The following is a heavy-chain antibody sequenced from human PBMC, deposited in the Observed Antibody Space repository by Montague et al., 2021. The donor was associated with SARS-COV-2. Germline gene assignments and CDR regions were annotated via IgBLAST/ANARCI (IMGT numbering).Heavy chain of an antibody. D-gene: IGHD3-10*01. CDR3: ARLGDGVVPSPILGVGPYYSYYYMDV. CDR1: GGSFSTYS. J-gene: IGHJ6*03. Sequence: SETRSLTCAAHGGSFSTYSWNWIRQPPGKGLEWIGEIHHGGSTNYNPSLKSRVTISADTSKNQFSLKLTSVAAADTAVYYCARLGDGVVPSPILGVGPYYSYYYMDVWGKGTTVTVSS. V-gene: IGHV4-34*01. CDR2: IHHGGST.